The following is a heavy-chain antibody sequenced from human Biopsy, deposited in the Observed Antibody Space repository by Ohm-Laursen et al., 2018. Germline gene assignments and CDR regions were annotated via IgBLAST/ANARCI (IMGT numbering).Heavy chain of an antibody. V-gene: IGHV4-4*07. CDR1: GGDINNYY. CDR2: IYPGGST. Sequence: SDTLSLTCYVSGGDINNYYWSWIRQPAGKGLEWIGRIYPGGSTNYNPSLKSRVTMSVDPSKNQLSLGLRSVTAADTAMYYCASVVLGPANDAFDLWGQGTMVVVSS. CDR3: ASVVLGPANDAFDL. D-gene: IGHD3-22*01. J-gene: IGHJ3*01.